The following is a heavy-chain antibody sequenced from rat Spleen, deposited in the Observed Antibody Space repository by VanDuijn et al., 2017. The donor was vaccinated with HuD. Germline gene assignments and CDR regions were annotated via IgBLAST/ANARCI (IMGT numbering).Heavy chain of an antibody. CDR2: ISTGGGNT. D-gene: IGHD1-12*03. Sequence: EVQLVESGGGLVQPGRSLKLSCAASGFTFSNYDMAWVRQVPTKGLVWVASISTGGGNTYYRDSVKGRFTISRDNAKSTLYLQMNSLRSEDTATYYCTRGYAHYWGQGVMVTVSS. J-gene: IGHJ2*01. CDR1: GFTFSNYD. V-gene: IGHV5S23*01. CDR3: TRGYAHY.